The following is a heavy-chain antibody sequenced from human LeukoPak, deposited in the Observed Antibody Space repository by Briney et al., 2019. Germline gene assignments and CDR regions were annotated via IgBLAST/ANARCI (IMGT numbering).Heavy chain of an antibody. D-gene: IGHD2-2*02. J-gene: IGHJ5*02. CDR2: IYHSGST. CDR3: ARSEACSSTSCYTGDNWFDP. V-gene: IGHV4-30-2*01. CDR1: GGSISSGGYY. Sequence: SRTLSLTCTVSGGSISSGGYYWSWIRQPPGKGLEWIGYIYHSGSTYYNPSLKSRVTISVDRSKNQFSLKLSSVTAADTAVYYCARSEACSSTSCYTGDNWFDPWGQGTLVTVSS.